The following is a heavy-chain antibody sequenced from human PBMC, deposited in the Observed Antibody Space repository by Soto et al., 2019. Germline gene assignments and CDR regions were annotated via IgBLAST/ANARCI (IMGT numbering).Heavy chain of an antibody. V-gene: IGHV4-39*01. CDR3: ARQNPSLHVTSPADY. J-gene: IGHJ4*02. D-gene: IGHD2-21*02. CDR2: IYYSGST. Sequence: SENLSLTCTVSGGSISSGSDYWGWIRQPPGKVLEWIGSIYYSGSTYYNPSLKSRVTISVDTSKNQFSLKLSSVTAADTAVYYCARQNPSLHVTSPADYRGQGTLVTVSS. CDR1: GGSISSGSDY.